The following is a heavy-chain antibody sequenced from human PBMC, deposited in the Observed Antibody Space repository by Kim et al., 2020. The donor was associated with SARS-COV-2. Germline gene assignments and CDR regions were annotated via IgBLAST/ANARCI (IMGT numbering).Heavy chain of an antibody. CDR2: IYYSGST. D-gene: IGHD3-3*02. V-gene: IGHV4-39*01. Sequence: SETLSLTCTVSGGSISSSSYYWGWIRQPPGKGLEWIGSIYYSGSTYYNPSLKSLVTISVDTSKNQFSLKLSSVTAADTAVYYCARVLRGSTFYYYYYGMDVWVQGTTVTVSS. J-gene: IGHJ6*02. CDR1: GGSISSSSYY. CDR3: ARVLRGSTFYYYYYGMDV.